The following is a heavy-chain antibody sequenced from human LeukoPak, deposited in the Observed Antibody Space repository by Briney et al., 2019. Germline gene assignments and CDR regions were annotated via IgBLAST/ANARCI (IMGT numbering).Heavy chain of an antibody. CDR3: ARGGNGYRIEAAGTTRFDP. J-gene: IGHJ5*02. CDR2: IYDSGIT. CDR1: GGSISSYY. D-gene: IGHD6-13*01. V-gene: IGHV4-4*08. Sequence: SETLSLTCTVSGGSISSYYWSWIRQPPGKGLQWIGYIYDSGITNYNPSLKSRVTISVDTSKNLFSLKMTSVTAADTAVYYCARGGNGYRIEAAGTTRFDPWGQGTPVTVSS.